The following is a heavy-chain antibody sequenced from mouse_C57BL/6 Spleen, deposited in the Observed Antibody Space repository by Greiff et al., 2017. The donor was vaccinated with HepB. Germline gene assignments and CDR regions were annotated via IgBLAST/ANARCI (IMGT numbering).Heavy chain of an antibody. Sequence: VQLKESGAELVKPGASVKLSCTASGFNIKDYYMHWVKQRTEQGLEWIGRIDPEDGETKYAPKFQGKATITADTSSNTAYLQLSSLTSEDTAVYYCAMPHYYGSSPWYFDVWGTGTTVTVSS. D-gene: IGHD1-1*01. CDR2: IDPEDGET. J-gene: IGHJ1*03. CDR3: AMPHYYGSSPWYFDV. CDR1: GFNIKDYY. V-gene: IGHV14-2*01.